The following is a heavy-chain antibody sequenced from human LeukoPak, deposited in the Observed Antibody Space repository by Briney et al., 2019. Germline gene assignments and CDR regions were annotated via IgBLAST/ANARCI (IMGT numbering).Heavy chain of an antibody. J-gene: IGHJ4*02. CDR2: IYYSGTT. CDR1: GGSISSYY. D-gene: IGHD6-13*01. Sequence: SETLSLTCTVSGGSISSYYWSWIRQPPGKGPEWIGYIYYSGTTNYNPSLKSRVTISVDTSKNQFSLKLSSVTAADTAVYYCARGVYIAAAQYGYWGQGTLITVSS. CDR3: ARGVYIAAAQYGY. V-gene: IGHV4-59*01.